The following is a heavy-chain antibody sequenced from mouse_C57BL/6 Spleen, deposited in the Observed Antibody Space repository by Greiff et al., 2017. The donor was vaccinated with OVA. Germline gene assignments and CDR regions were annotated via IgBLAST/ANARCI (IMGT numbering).Heavy chain of an antibody. D-gene: IGHD2-2*01. J-gene: IGHJ2*01. CDR2: IDPSDSYT. CDR1: GDKGNSEG. CDR3: ARGLFDY. Sequence: QVQLQQPGAELVMPGASGKMEGKEEGDKGNSEGMHWVKQRPGQGLEWIGEIDPSDSYTNYNQKFKGKSTLTVDKSSSTAYMQLSSLTSEDSAVYYCARGLFDYWGQGTTLTVSS. V-gene: IGHV1-69*01.